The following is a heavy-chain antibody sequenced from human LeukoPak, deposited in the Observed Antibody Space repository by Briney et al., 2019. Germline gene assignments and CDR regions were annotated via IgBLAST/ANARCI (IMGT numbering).Heavy chain of an antibody. J-gene: IGHJ4*02. CDR2: IYSGGST. D-gene: IGHD6-19*01. CDR1: GFTVSSNY. V-gene: IGHV3-66*02. CDR3: ARDRSSGWYTAFDY. Sequence: GGSLRLSCAASGFTVSSNYMSWVRQAPGKGLEWVSVIYSGGSTYYADYVKGRFTISRDNSKNTLYLQMNSLRAEDTAVYYCARDRSSGWYTAFDYWGQGPLVTVSS.